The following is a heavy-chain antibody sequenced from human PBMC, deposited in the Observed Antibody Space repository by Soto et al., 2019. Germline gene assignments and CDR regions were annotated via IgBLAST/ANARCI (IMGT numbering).Heavy chain of an antibody. Sequence: PSETLSLTCTVSGGTISSYYWSWIRQPPGKGLEWIGYIYYSGSTNYNPSLKSRVTISVDTSKNQFSLKLSSVTAADTAVYYCARRYGSSFDYWGQGTLVTVSS. CDR2: IYYSGST. CDR3: ARRYGSSFDY. D-gene: IGHD3-10*01. CDR1: GGTISSYY. J-gene: IGHJ4*02. V-gene: IGHV4-59*08.